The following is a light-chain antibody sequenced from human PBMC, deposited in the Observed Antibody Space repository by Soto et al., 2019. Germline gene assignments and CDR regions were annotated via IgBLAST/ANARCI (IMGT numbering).Light chain of an antibody. CDR2: WAS. Sequence: DIVMTQSPDSLAVSLGERATINCKSSQSGFYSSNNKNYLAWYQQKPGQPPKLLIYWASTRESGVPDRFSGSGSGTDFTLTSSSLQAEDVAVYYCQQYYSTPLTFGGGTKVEIK. V-gene: IGKV4-1*01. CDR3: QQYYSTPLT. CDR1: QSGFYSSNNKNY. J-gene: IGKJ4*01.